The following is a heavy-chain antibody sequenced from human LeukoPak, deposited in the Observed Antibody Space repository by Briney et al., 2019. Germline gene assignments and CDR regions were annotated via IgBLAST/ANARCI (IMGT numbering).Heavy chain of an antibody. Sequence: PSETLSLTCTVSGGSVSSYYWNWIRQPPGKGLEWIGYIFTSGSTSYNPSLKSRVTISLDTSKNQFSLNLTSVTAADTAVYYCARRRYSSGSYYFDYWGQGTLVTASS. CDR2: IFTSGST. CDR3: ARRRYSSGSYYFDY. J-gene: IGHJ4*02. V-gene: IGHV4-4*09. CDR1: GGSVSSYY. D-gene: IGHD3-22*01.